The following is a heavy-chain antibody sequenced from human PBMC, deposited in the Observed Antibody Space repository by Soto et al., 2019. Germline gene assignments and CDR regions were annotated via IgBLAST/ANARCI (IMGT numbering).Heavy chain of an antibody. CDR1: GGSISSSSYY. CDR3: ARHIGYCSGGSCYRVRWFDP. V-gene: IGHV4-39*01. D-gene: IGHD2-15*01. CDR2: IYYSGST. Sequence: QLQLQESGPGLVKPSETLSLTCTVSGGSISSSSYYWGWIRQPPGKGLEWIGSIYYSGSTYYNPSLKSRVTISVDTSKNQFSLKLSSVTAADTAVYYCARHIGYCSGGSCYRVRWFDPWGQGTLVTVSS. J-gene: IGHJ5*02.